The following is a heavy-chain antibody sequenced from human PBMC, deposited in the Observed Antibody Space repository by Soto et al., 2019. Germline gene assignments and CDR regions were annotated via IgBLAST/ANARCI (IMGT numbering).Heavy chain of an antibody. V-gene: IGHV4-59*01. D-gene: IGHD1-26*01. CDR3: ARDGGYRALFDD. J-gene: IGHJ4*02. Sequence: SETLTLTCTVSGGSISSYYWSWIRQPPGKGLEWIGYIYYSGSTNYNPSLKSRVTISVDTSKNQFSLKLSSVTAADTAVYYCARDGGYRALFDDWGQGTLVTVSS. CDR1: GGSISSYY. CDR2: IYYSGST.